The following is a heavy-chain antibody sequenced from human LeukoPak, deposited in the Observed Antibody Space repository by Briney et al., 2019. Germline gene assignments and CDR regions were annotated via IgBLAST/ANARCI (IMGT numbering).Heavy chain of an antibody. CDR3: ARAREDIVVVVAAFGGFDP. D-gene: IGHD2-15*01. CDR2: ISGSGGST. V-gene: IGHV3-23*01. J-gene: IGHJ5*02. Sequence: GGSLRLSCAASGFTFSSYAMSWVRQAPGKGLEWVSAISGSGGSTYYADSVKGRFTISRDNSKNTLYLQMNSLRAEDTAVYYCARAREDIVVVVAAFGGFDPWGQGTLVTVSS. CDR1: GFTFSSYA.